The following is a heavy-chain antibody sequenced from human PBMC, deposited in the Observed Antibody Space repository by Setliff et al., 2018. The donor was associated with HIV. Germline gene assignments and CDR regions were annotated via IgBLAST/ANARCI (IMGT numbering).Heavy chain of an antibody. CDR1: GYTFTNYG. V-gene: IGHV1-18*01. J-gene: IGHJ4*02. CDR3: ARDIAAWGYFDY. D-gene: IGHD6-6*01. CDR2: ISAYNGNT. Sequence: ASVKVSCKASGYTFTNYGISWVRQAPGQGLEWMGWISAYNGNTNYAQKLQGRVTMTTDTSTGTAYIELRSLRSDDTAVYYCARDIAAWGYFDYWGQGTLVTVSS.